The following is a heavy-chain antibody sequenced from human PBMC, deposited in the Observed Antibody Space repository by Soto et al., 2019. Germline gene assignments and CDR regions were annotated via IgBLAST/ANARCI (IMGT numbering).Heavy chain of an antibody. J-gene: IGHJ4*02. CDR1: GGSFSGYF. Sequence: QVQLQQWGAGLLKASETLSLTCVVSGGSFSGYFWTWIRQSPGRGLEWIGEISHSGSRNYNPAFQSRVIISVGSSKNHLSLKLSSVTAADSATYFCARGLAYHRPITVAEPFGSWGQGTLVTVSS. V-gene: IGHV4-34*02. D-gene: IGHD6-19*01. CDR3: ARGLAYHRPITVAEPFGS. CDR2: ISHSGSR.